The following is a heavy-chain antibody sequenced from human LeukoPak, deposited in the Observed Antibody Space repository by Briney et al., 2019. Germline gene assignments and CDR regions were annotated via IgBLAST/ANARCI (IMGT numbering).Heavy chain of an antibody. CDR3: ARDRSYGSFDY. V-gene: IGHV3-20*01. J-gene: IGHJ4*02. Sequence: SGGSLRLSCAASGFTFDDHGVNWVRQAPGKGLEWVSGINWNGGSTFYADSVKGRFTISRDNAKNALYLQMNSLTAEDTALYHCARDRSYGSFDYWGQGTLVTVSS. CDR1: GFTFDDHG. CDR2: INWNGGST. D-gene: IGHD5-18*01.